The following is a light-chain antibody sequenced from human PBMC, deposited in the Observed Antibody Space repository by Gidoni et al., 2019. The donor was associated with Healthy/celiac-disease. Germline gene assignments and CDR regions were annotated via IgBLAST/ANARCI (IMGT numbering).Light chain of an antibody. J-gene: IGKJ1*01. CDR2: KAS. CDR3: QQYNSYPT. CDR1: QSISSW. Sequence: IQMPQSPSPLSASVGDRVTITCRASQSISSWLAWYQQKPGKAPKLLIYKASSLESGVPSRFSGSGSGTEFTLTSSSLQPDDFATYYCQQYNSYPTFGQGTKVEIK. V-gene: IGKV1-5*03.